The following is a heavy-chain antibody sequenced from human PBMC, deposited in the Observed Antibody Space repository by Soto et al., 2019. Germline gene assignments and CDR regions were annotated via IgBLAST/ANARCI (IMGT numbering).Heavy chain of an antibody. CDR1: GFTLSDHY. Sequence: GGSLRLSCAASGFTLSDHYMDWVRQAPGKGLEWVARTRNRANSYTTEYAASVNGRFSISREDSKNSLYLQMNSLKTEDTAVYFCASSWGDHRSFDYWGRGTLVTVSS. CDR2: TRNRANSYTT. CDR3: ASSWGDHRSFDY. D-gene: IGHD2-21*02. J-gene: IGHJ4*02. V-gene: IGHV3-72*01.